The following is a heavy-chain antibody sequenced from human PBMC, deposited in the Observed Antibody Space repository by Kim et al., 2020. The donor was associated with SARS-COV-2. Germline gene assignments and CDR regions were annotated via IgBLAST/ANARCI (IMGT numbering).Heavy chain of an antibody. V-gene: IGHV3-33*01. D-gene: IGHD3-16*01. CDR3: ARDTPVLGFDY. Sequence: KDYADSVKGRFTISRDNSKNTLYLQMNSLRAEDTAVYYCARDTPVLGFDYWGQGTLVTVSS. J-gene: IGHJ4*02. CDR2: K.